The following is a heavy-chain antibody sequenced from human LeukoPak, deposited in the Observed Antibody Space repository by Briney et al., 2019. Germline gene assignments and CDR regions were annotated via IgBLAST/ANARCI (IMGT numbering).Heavy chain of an antibody. CDR1: GFTFDVSG. V-gene: IGHV3-20*04. CDR3: ARDRYYALSY. J-gene: IGHJ4*02. Sequence: RSGGSLRLSCAASGFTFDVSGMSWVRQAPGKGLQWVSDINWNGNNTNYADSVKGRFTISRDNAKNSLCLQMNSLRAEDTAVYYCARDRYYALSYWGQGTLVTVSS. D-gene: IGHD2-2*01. CDR2: INWNGNNT.